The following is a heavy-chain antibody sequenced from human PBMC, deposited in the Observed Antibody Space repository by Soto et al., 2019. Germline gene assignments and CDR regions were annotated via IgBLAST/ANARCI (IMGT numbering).Heavy chain of an antibody. CDR2: INHSGGT. Sequence: PSETLSLTCAVYGGSFIAYYWSWIRQPPGKGLEWIGEINHSGGTSYNPSLKSRVTISVDTSKSQFSLKLTSVTAADRAVYYCARGSVDTVDSSGFYDSWGQGTLVTVSS. CDR3: ARGSVDTVDSSGFYDS. J-gene: IGHJ4*02. V-gene: IGHV4-34*01. CDR1: GGSFIAYY. D-gene: IGHD3-22*01.